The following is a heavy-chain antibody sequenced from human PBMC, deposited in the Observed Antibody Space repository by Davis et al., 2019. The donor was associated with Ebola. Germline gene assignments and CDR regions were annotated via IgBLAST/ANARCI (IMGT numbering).Heavy chain of an antibody. Sequence: MPGGSLRLSCTASGFTFSSVWMNWIRQPPGKGLEWMGSIYSSGITYDNPSLKSRVTVSLDKSKNQFSLKLTSVTAADTAVYYCVRHPVGLTDAFDVWGQGRLVAVSS. CDR1: GFTFSSVW. J-gene: IGHJ3*01. V-gene: IGHV4-59*04. CDR3: VRHPVGLTDAFDV. CDR2: IYSSGIT. D-gene: IGHD1-26*01.